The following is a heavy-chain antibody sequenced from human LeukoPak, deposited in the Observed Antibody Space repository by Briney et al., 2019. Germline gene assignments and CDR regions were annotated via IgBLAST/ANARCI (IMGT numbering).Heavy chain of an antibody. CDR2: VSGGGDTV. CDR1: GFTFSRYA. J-gene: IGHJ4*02. CDR3: AKHDTAWPNNQMDY. V-gene: IGHV3-23*01. Sequence: GGSLRLLCEASGFTFSRYAITWVRQAPGRGLEWVSTVSGGGDTVYYADSVKGRFTISRDTARNMVSLQMTSLRVEDAALYFCAKHDTAWPNNQMDYWGQGTRVTVSS. D-gene: IGHD3-22*01.